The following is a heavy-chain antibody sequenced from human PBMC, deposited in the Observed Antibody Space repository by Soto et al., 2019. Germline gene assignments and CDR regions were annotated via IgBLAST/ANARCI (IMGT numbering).Heavy chain of an antibody. D-gene: IGHD5-18*01. CDR2: FHYGGST. V-gene: IGHV4-39*01. CDR1: GDSITTTTYY. J-gene: IGHJ4*02. CDR3: AKYTSGTMRDY. Sequence: PSETLSLTCIVSGDSITTTTYYWGWIRQPPGKGLEWIGSFHYGGSTSYNPSLKSRVTIFVDTSKNQLSLIVNYVTAADTAVYYCAKYTSGTMRDYWGQGTLVTVSS.